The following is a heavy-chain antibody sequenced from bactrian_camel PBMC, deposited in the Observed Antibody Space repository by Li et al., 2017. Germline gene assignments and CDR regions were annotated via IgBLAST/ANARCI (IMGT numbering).Heavy chain of an antibody. J-gene: IGHJ4*01. CDR1: GFTFSSSW. CDR3: AADGSSRWYECDH. CDR2: IYSDDSKT. V-gene: IGHV3S6*01. Sequence: HVQLVESGGGLVQPGGSLRLSCVGSGFTFSSSWMYWVRQAPGKGLEWVSTIYSDDSKTYYGDSVEGRFTVSRDNDKDILHLQMIDLKTEDTAVYTCAADGSSRWYECDHWGLGTQVTVS. D-gene: IGHD6*01.